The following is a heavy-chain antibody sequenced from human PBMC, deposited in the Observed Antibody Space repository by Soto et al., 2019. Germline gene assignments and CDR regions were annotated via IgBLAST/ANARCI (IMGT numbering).Heavy chain of an antibody. D-gene: IGHD1-26*01. J-gene: IGHJ4*02. CDR2: ISSSSSYT. CDR1: GFTFSEYY. V-gene: IGHV3-11*06. Sequence: SLRLCCAASGFTFSEYYMSWIRQAPGKGLEWVSYISSSSSYTNYADSVKGRFTISRDNAKNSLYLQMNSLRAEDTAVYYCARDRNSGSPGPTDYWGQGTLVTVSS. CDR3: ARDRNSGSPGPTDY.